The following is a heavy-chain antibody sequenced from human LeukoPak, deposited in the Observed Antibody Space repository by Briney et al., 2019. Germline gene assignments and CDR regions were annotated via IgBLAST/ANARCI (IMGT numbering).Heavy chain of an antibody. J-gene: IGHJ6*03. V-gene: IGHV3-7*01. CDR2: IKQDANEK. Sequence: GGSLRLSCAASGFVFNNYWMTWVRQVPGKGLEWVATIKQDANEKYCVDSVRGRFTISRDNAQNSLNLQMDSLRAEDTAVYYCARAPHLDYMDVWGKGTTVTVSS. CDR1: GFVFNNYW. CDR3: ARAPHLDYMDV.